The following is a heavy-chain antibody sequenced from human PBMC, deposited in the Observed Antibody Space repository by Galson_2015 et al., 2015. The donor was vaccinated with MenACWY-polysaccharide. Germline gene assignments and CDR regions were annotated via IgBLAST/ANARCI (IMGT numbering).Heavy chain of an antibody. CDR2: IKSKTDGGTA. CDR3: TTGSMLVFTGGEDY. J-gene: IGHJ4*02. Sequence: GRIKSKTDGGTANCSAPVKGRFTISRDDAKNTLFLQMNSLEIEDTAVYYCTTGSMLVFTGGEDYWGQGSLVTVSS. V-gene: IGHV3-15*06. D-gene: IGHD5/OR15-5a*01.